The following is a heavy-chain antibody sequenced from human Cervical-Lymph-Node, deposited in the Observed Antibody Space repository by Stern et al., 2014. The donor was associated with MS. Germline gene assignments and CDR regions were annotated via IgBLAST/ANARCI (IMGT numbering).Heavy chain of an antibody. Sequence: VQLVASGAEVKKPGASVKVSCPAYGHTFTSYGISWVRQAHGPGHEWIGCSSTYNDNTNYAQKLQGRFTMTTDTSTSTAYMGLRSLRSDDTAVYYCARGLLGSENAFDIWGQGTMVTVSS. CDR1: GHTFTSYG. D-gene: IGHD2-15*01. CDR2: SSTYNDNT. J-gene: IGHJ3*02. V-gene: IGHV1-18*01. CDR3: ARGLLGSENAFDI.